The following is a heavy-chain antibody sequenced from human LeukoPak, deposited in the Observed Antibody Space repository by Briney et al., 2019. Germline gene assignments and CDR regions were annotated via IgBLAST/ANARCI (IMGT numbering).Heavy chain of an antibody. CDR1: GYTFTSYG. Sequence: ASVKVSCKASGYTFTSYGISWVRQAPGQGLEWMGWISAYNGNTNYAQKLQGRVTMTTDTSTSTAYMELRSLRSDDTAVYYCARDLGDSSGYYYSQDYYYYYYMDVWGKGTTVTVSS. J-gene: IGHJ6*03. CDR3: ARDLGDSSGYYYSQDYYYYYYMDV. D-gene: IGHD3-22*01. CDR2: ISAYNGNT. V-gene: IGHV1-18*01.